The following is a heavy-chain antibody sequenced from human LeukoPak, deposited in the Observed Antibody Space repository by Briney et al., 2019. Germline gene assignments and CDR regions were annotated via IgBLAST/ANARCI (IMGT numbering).Heavy chain of an antibody. CDR1: GGSFSGYY. V-gene: IGHV4-34*01. CDR3: ARDWSGSGWYDWGLYAFDI. D-gene: IGHD6-19*01. Sequence: ETLSLTCAVYGGSFSGYYWSWIRQPPGEGLEWIGEINHSGSNNYNPALKSRVTISVDTSKNQFSLNLSSVTAADTAVYYCARDWSGSGWYDWGLYAFDIWGQGTMVTVSS. J-gene: IGHJ3*02. CDR2: INHSGSN.